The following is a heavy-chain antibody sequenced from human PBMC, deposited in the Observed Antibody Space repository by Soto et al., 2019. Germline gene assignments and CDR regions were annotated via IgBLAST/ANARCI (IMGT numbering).Heavy chain of an antibody. V-gene: IGHV1-18*01. CDR1: GYTFTSYG. D-gene: IGHD3-22*01. CDR3: ARDRRDYYDSTIQH. J-gene: IGHJ1*01. Sequence: QVQLVQSGAEVKKPGASVKVSCKASGYTFTSYGISWVRQAPGQGLEWMGWISAYNGNTNYAQKLQGRVTMTTDTXXSAACMELRSLRSDDTAVYYCARDRRDYYDSTIQHWGQGTLVTVSS. CDR2: ISAYNGNT.